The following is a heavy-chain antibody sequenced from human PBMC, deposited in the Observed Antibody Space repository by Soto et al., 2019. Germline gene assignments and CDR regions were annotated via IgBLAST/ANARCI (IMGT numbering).Heavy chain of an antibody. Sequence: SETLSLTCTVSGGSISYYYWGWIRQPPGKGLEWIGSIYYSGNTHYNPSLKSRVTISVDTSMNQFSLNLDAVTAVDSAVYYCVRGGYVHAFDYWGQGALVTVSS. CDR3: VRGGYVHAFDY. CDR1: GGSISYYY. D-gene: IGHD5-12*01. CDR2: IYYSGNT. V-gene: IGHV4-59*01. J-gene: IGHJ4*02.